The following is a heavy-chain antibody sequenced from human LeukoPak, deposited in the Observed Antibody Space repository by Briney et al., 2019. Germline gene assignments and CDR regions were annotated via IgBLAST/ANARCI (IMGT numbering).Heavy chain of an antibody. CDR1: GYTFTGYY. V-gene: IGHV1-2*02. CDR3: AKERGNYGSGSWGIDY. J-gene: IGHJ4*02. D-gene: IGHD3-10*01. CDR2: INPNSGGT. Sequence: ASVTVSCKASGYTFTGYYMHWVRQAPGQGLEWMGWINPNSGGTNYAQKFQGRVTMTRDTSISTAYMELSRLRSDDTAVYYCAKERGNYGSGSWGIDYWGQGTLVTVSS.